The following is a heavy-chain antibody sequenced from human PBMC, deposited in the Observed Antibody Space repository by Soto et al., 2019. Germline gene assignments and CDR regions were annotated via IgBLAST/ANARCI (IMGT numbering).Heavy chain of an antibody. CDR1: GYRFSDYY. V-gene: IGHV1-2*02. J-gene: IGHJ6*03. Sequence: QVQLVQSGAXXKKPGASVTXXXXASGYRFSDYYLHWVRQAPGQGPEWMGWMNPNSGDTKYAQKFKGRVTMTRDTSVRTAFMELNWLKSDDTAVYYCARESGGATATLDYYYFYMDVWGIGTTVTVSS. D-gene: IGHD5-12*01. CDR3: ARESGGATATLDYYYFYMDV. CDR2: MNPNSGDT.